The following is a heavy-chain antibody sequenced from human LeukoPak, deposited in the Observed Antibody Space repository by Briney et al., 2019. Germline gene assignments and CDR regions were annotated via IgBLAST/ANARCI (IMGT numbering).Heavy chain of an antibody. CDR1: GYTFSDYY. Sequence: GASVKVSCKASGYTFSDYYMHWVRQAPAQGLEWMGWISPNSVEKKHAQKFQGRVTMTRDTSISTAYVELSRLRSDDTAVYYCARKRGVGVDTNAFDIWGQGTMVTVSS. J-gene: IGHJ3*02. CDR3: ARKRGVGVDTNAFDI. CDR2: ISPNSVEK. V-gene: IGHV1-2*02. D-gene: IGHD3-3*01.